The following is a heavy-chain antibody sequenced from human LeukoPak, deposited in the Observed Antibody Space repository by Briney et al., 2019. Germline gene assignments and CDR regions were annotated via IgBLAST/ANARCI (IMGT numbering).Heavy chain of an antibody. CDR3: ARSLGYCSSTSCQRDYYYYYYMDV. CDR2: IDTSGST. CDR1: GGSISSSSYY. Sequence: SETLSLTCTVSGGSISSSSYYWGWGRQPPGKGLEWSGRIDTSGSTNYYPSLKSRVTMSVDTSKNQFSLILSSVTAADTAVYYCARSLGYCSSTSCQRDYYYYYYMDVWGRGTTVTVSS. V-gene: IGHV4-39*07. J-gene: IGHJ6*03. D-gene: IGHD2-2*01.